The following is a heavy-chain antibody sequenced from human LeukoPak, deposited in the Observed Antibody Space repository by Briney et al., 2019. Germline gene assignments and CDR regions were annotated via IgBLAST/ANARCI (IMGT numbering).Heavy chain of an antibody. D-gene: IGHD2-2*02. J-gene: IGHJ4*02. CDR2: ISGSGVT. CDR1: GFTFSTSA. CDR3: ARDCVSASCYTTHFDY. Sequence: GGSLRLSCAASGFTFSTSAMTWVRQAPGKGLEWVSGISGSGVTDYADSVKGRFTISRDNAKNSLFLQMNSLRAEDTAVYYCARDCVSASCYTTHFDYWGQGTLVTVSS. V-gene: IGHV3-23*01.